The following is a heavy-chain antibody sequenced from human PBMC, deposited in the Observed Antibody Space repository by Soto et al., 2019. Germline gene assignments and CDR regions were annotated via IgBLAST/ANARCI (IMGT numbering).Heavy chain of an antibody. CDR3: ARDGDADGSGSYTVDP. D-gene: IGHD3-10*01. CDR1: GFTFSSYG. CDR2: IWYDGSNK. Sequence: QVQLVESGGGVVQPGRSLRLSCAASGFTFSSYGMHWVRQAPGKGLEWVAVIWYDGSNKYYADSVKGRFTISRDNSKNPLYLQMNSLRDEDTAVYYCARDGDADGSGSYTVDPWGQGTLVTVSS. J-gene: IGHJ5*02. V-gene: IGHV3-33*01.